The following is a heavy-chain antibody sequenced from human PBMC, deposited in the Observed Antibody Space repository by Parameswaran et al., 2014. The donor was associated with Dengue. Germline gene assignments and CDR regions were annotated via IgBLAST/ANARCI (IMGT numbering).Heavy chain of an antibody. V-gene: IGHV4-34*01. J-gene: IGHJ4*02. CDR3: AREGGELLTSDY. D-gene: IGHD1-26*01. CDR2: INHSGST. Sequence: RWIRQPPGKGLEWIGEINHSGSTNYNPSLKSRVTISVDTSKNQFSLKLSSVTAADTAVYYCAREGGELLTSDYWGQGTLVTVSS.